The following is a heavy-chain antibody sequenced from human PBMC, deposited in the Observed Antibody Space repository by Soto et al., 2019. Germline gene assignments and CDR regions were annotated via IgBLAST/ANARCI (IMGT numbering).Heavy chain of an antibody. J-gene: IGHJ3*02. CDR3: AKVRDSSGFDAFDI. V-gene: IGHV3-23*01. D-gene: IGHD3-22*01. CDR2: ISGRGGST. Sequence: EVHLLESGGGLVQPGGSLRLSCAASGFTFSSYAMSWVRQAPGKGLEWVSVISGRGGSTYYADSVKCRFTISRDNSKNTLYLQMNSLRAEDTAIHYCAKVRDSSGFDAFDIWGQGTMVTVSS. CDR1: GFTFSSYA.